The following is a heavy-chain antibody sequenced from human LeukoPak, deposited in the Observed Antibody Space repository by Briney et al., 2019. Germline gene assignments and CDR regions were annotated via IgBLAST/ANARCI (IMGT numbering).Heavy chain of an antibody. CDR3: AKVRIGRWLQMDAFDI. J-gene: IGHJ3*02. CDR2: ISSSGSTI. CDR1: GFTFSDYY. D-gene: IGHD5-24*01. Sequence: GGSLRLSCAPSGFTFSDYYMSWIRHAPGKGLEWVSYISSSGSTIYYADSVKGRFTISRDNAKNSLYLQMNSLRAEDTAVYYCAKVRIGRWLQMDAFDIWGQGTMVTVSS. V-gene: IGHV3-11*01.